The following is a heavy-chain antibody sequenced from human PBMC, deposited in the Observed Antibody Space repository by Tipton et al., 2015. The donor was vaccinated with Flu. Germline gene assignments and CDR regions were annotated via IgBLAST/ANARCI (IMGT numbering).Heavy chain of an antibody. D-gene: IGHD3-22*01. CDR3: AKEGGYYDSTGYRADLDY. V-gene: IGHV3-23*01. Sequence: SLRLSCAASGFTFSSCAMSWVRQAPGEGLEWVSGITGSGSSTYYADSVKGRFTISRDNSKNTLFLQMNSLRAEDTAVYYCAKEGGYYDSTGYRADLDYWGQGTLVTVSS. CDR2: ITGSGSST. CDR1: GFTFSSCA. J-gene: IGHJ4*02.